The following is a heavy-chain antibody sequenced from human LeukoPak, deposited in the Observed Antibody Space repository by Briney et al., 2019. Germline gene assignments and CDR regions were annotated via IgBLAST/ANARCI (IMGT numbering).Heavy chain of an antibody. CDR1: GGSISSYY. Sequence: SETLSLPRTVSGGSISSYYWSWIRQPAGRGLEWIGRIYTSGSTNYNPSLKSRVTISVDTSKNQFSLKLSSVTAADTAVYYCARVGFGELFDWFDSWGQGTLVTVSS. V-gene: IGHV4-4*07. CDR2: IYTSGST. J-gene: IGHJ5*01. D-gene: IGHD3-10*01. CDR3: ARVGFGELFDWFDS.